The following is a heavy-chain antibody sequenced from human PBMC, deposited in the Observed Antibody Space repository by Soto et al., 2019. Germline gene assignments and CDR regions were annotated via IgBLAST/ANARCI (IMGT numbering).Heavy chain of an antibody. CDR3: VKILVRELPRAIDF. Sequence: GGSLRLSSATSGLTFSNYAMSWVRQAPGGGLEWVSSMSGSSSTTYYADSVRGRFTISRDRSKNTLYLQMSSLRAEDTALYYCVKILVRELPRAIDFRGQATLLAVSS. D-gene: IGHD2-15*01. V-gene: IGHV3-23*01. CDR1: GLTFSNYA. J-gene: IGHJ4*02. CDR2: MSGSSSTT.